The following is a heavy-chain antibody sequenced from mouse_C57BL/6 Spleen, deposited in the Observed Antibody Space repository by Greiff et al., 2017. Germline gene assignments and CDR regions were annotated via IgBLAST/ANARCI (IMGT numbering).Heavy chain of an antibody. J-gene: IGHJ4*01. CDR2: IYPGGGYT. V-gene: IGHV1-63*01. CDR3: ARSYSNYAMDY. D-gene: IGHD2-5*01. CDR1: GYTFTHYW. Sequence: VQLQASGAELVRPGTSVTMSCKASGYTFTHYWIGWAKQRPGHGLEWIGDIYPGGGYTNYNEKFKGTATLTEDKSSSTAYMQFSSLTSEDSAIYYCARSYSNYAMDYWGQGTSVTVAS.